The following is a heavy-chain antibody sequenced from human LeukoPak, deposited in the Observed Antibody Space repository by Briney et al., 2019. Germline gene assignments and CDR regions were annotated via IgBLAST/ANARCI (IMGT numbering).Heavy chain of an antibody. CDR1: GFTFSSYW. CDR3: ARAYYYDSSGYPMDGGFDM. J-gene: IGHJ3*02. Sequence: GGSLRLSCAASGFTFSSYWMNWVRQAPGKELEWVANIKQDGNEKYYVDSVKGRFTISRDNAKNSLYLQMNSLRAEDTAVYSCARAYYYDSSGYPMDGGFDMWGQGTMVTVSS. CDR2: IKQDGNEK. D-gene: IGHD3-22*01. V-gene: IGHV3-7*04.